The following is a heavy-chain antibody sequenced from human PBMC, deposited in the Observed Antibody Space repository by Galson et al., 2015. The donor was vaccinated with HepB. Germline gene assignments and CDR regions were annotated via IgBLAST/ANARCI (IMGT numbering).Heavy chain of an antibody. CDR1: GYTFTGYY. Sequence: SVKVSCKASGYTFTGYYMHWVRPAPGQGLEWMGWINPNSGGTNYAQKFQGRVTMTRDTSISTAYMELSRLRSDDTAVYYCARDVWEQWLVLGGWFDPWGQGTLVTVSS. J-gene: IGHJ5*02. CDR3: ARDVWEQWLVLGGWFDP. D-gene: IGHD6-19*01. CDR2: INPNSGGT. V-gene: IGHV1-2*02.